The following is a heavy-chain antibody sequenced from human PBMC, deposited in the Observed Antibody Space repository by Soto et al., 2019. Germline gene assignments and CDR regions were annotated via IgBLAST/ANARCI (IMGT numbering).Heavy chain of an antibody. Sequence: QVQLKQSGPEVRKPGASVRVSCKASGYIFTNFGISWVRQAPGQGLEGMGWISGYNDNTHYAQKLQGRVSMTTDTSTGTAYMDLRSLRSDDTAIYYCVRDSSSWFYYYYGMDVWGQGTTVTVSS. J-gene: IGHJ6*02. V-gene: IGHV1-18*01. CDR1: GYIFTNFG. CDR3: VRDSSSWFYYYYGMDV. CDR2: ISGYNDNT. D-gene: IGHD6-13*01.